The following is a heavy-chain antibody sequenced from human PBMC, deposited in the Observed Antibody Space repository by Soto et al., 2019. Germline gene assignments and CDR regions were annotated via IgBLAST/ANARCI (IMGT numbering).Heavy chain of an antibody. CDR3: AREKIVATTHYYFGMDV. Sequence: SETLSLTCAVSGYSISLGYYWGWIRQPPGKGLEWIGSIYHSGNTYYNPSLKSRVSISLDTSKNHFSLELTSVTAADTAVYYCAREKIVATTHYYFGMDVWGQGITVTVSS. J-gene: IGHJ6*02. CDR2: IYHSGNT. V-gene: IGHV4-38-2*01. CDR1: GYSISLGYY. D-gene: IGHD5-12*01.